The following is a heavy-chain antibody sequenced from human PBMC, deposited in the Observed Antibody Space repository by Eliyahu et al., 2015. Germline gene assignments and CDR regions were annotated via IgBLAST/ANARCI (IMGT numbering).Heavy chain of an antibody. CDR1: GFSLSTSGMR. D-gene: IGHD4-17*01. CDR3: ARTTTVTAPNGMDV. J-gene: IGHJ6*02. V-gene: IGHV2-70*04. Sequence: QVTLKESGPALVKPTQTLTLTCTFSGFSLSTSGMRISWIRQPPGKALEWLARIDWDDDKFYSTSLKTRLTISKDTSKNQVVLTMTNMDPVDTATYYCARTTTVTAPNGMDVWGQGTTVTVSS. CDR2: IDWDDDK.